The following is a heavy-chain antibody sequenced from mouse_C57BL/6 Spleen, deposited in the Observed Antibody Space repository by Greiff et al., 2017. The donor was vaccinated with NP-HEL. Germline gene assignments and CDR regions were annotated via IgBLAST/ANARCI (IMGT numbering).Heavy chain of an antibody. Sequence: QVQLLQPGAELVKPGASVKLSCKASGYTFTSYWMHWVKQRPGQGLEWIGMIHPNSGSTNYNEKFKSKATLTVDKSSSTAYMQLSSLTSEDSAVYYCARRGTTVEGSAMDYWGQGTSVTVSS. CDR1: GYTFTSYW. D-gene: IGHD1-1*01. V-gene: IGHV1-64*01. CDR3: ARRGTTVEGSAMDY. J-gene: IGHJ4*01. CDR2: IHPNSGST.